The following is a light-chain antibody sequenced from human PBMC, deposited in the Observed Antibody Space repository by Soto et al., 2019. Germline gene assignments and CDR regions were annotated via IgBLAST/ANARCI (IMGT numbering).Light chain of an antibody. Sequence: DIVMTQSPDSLAVSLGERATINCKSSQSLLYNSNNKNYLAWYQQEPGQPPKLLIYWASTRESGVPDRFSGSGSGTEFTITISNLQAEDVAVYYCHQYYSVPLTFGGGTKVEIK. CDR3: HQYYSVPLT. CDR2: WAS. CDR1: QSLLYNSNNKNY. V-gene: IGKV4-1*01. J-gene: IGKJ4*01.